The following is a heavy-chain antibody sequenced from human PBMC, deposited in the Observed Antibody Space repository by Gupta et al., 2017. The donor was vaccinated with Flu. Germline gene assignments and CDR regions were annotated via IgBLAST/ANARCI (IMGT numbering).Heavy chain of an antibody. D-gene: IGHD2-21*02. V-gene: IGHV1-69*01. CDR1: GDMFSSYA. CDR3: ATRGPCGGDCSVYYFDY. J-gene: IGHJ4*02. Sequence: QVQLVQSGAEVKKPGSSVKASCKASGDMFSSYAISWVRQAPGQGLEWVGGIIPIFVTANYAQKFLGRVTITADESTSTAYMELTGLRSEDTALYYCATRGPCGGDCSVYYFDYWGQGTRVTVSS. CDR2: IIPIFVTA.